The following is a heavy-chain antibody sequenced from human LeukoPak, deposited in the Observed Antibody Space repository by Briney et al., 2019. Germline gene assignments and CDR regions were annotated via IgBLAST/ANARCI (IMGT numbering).Heavy chain of an antibody. J-gene: IGHJ4*02. D-gene: IGHD1-26*01. CDR2: ISSSGRTM. V-gene: IGHV3-48*03. CDR1: GFTFSSYE. CDR3: ARDNYSGSRYFDH. Sequence: GGSLRLSCAASGFTFSSYEMNWVRQAPGKGLEWVSYISSSGRTMYYADSVKGRFTISRGNAKNSLYLQMNSLRAEDTAIYYCARDNYSGSRYFDHWGQGTLVSVSS.